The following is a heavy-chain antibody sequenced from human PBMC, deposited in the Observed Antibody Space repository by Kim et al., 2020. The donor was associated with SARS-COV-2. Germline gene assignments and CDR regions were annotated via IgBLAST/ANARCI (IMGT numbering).Heavy chain of an antibody. CDR3: AKGRDDYGDYGYYYYGMDV. J-gene: IGHJ6*02. V-gene: IGHV3-43*02. CDR2: ISGDGGST. D-gene: IGHD4-17*01. CDR1: GFTFDDYA. Sequence: GGSLRLSCAASGFTFDDYAMHWVRQAPGKGLEWVSLISGDGGSTYYADSVKGRFTISRDNSKNSLYLQMNSLRTEDTALYYCAKGRDDYGDYGYYYYGMDVWGQGTTVTVSS.